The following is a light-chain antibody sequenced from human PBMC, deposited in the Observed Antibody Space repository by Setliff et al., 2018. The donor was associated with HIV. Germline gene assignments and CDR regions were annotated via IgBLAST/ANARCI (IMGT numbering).Light chain of an antibody. CDR1: SSDVGGHDS. CDR2: DVT. CDR3: CSYAGTYTSLFV. V-gene: IGLV2-11*01. J-gene: IGLJ1*01. Sequence: QSALSQPRSVSGPPGQSVTISCTGTSSDVGGHDSVSWYQQHAGEAPKVLIFDVTQRPSGVPHRFSGSKSGNTASLTISGLQADDEAEYYCCSYAGTYTSLFVFGTGTKVPS.